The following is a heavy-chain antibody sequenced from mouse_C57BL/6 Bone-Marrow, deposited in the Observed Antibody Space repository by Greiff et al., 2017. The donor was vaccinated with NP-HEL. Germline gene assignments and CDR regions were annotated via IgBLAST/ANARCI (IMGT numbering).Heavy chain of an antibody. Sequence: EVQLQQSGPVLVKPGASVKMSCKASGYTFTDYYMNWVKQSHGKSLEWIGVINPYNGGTSYNQKFKGKATLTVDKSSSTAYMELNILTSEDSAVYYCARFYYGSSYDFDYWGQGTTLTVSS. CDR2: INPYNGGT. CDR3: ARFYYGSSYDFDY. V-gene: IGHV1-19*01. CDR1: GYTFTDYY. D-gene: IGHD1-1*01. J-gene: IGHJ2*01.